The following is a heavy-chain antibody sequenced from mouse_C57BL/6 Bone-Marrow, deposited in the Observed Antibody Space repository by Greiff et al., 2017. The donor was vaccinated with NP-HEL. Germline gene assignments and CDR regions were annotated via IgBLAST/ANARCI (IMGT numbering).Heavy chain of an antibody. J-gene: IGHJ4*01. Sequence: QVQLQQSGAELVKPGASVKISCKASGYAFSSYWMNWVKQRPGKGLEWIGQIYPGDGDTNYNGKFKGKATLTADKSSSTAYMQLSSLTSEDSAVYFCARERGEGYAMDYWGQGTSVTVSS. V-gene: IGHV1-80*01. CDR2: IYPGDGDT. CDR3: ARERGEGYAMDY. CDR1: GYAFSSYW.